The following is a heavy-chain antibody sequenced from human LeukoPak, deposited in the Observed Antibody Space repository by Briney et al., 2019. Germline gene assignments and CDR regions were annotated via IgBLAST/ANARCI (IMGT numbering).Heavy chain of an antibody. CDR1: RFTVSSNY. Sequence: PGGSLRLSCAASRFTVSSNYMSGVPQAPGKGLEWVSVIYSGCSTYSADSVKGRFTNYRDNSKNTLYLQMNSLRAEDTAVYYCARAAGSSWYEDAFDIWGQGTMVTVSS. CDR2: IYSGCST. CDR3: ARAAGSSWYEDAFDI. V-gene: IGHV3-53*01. D-gene: IGHD6-13*01. J-gene: IGHJ3*02.